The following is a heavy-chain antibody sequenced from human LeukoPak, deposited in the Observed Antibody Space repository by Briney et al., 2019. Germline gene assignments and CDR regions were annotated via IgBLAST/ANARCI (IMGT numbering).Heavy chain of an antibody. D-gene: IGHD2-2*01. CDR3: ARNLYCTSTSCPLDY. CDR2: IKSDGSST. Sequence: GGSLRLSCAASGFTFSSYWMHWVRQAPGKGLVWVSRIKSDGSSTNYAGSVKGRFTISRDNAKNTLYLQMNNLRAEDTAVYYCARNLYCTSTSCPLDYWGQGTLVTVSS. V-gene: IGHV3-74*01. CDR1: GFTFSSYW. J-gene: IGHJ4*02.